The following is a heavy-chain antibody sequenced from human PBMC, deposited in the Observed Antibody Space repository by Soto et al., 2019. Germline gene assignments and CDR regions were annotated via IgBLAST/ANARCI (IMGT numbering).Heavy chain of an antibody. Sequence: GASVKVSCKASGGTFSSYAIIWVRQAPGQGLEWMGGIIPIFGTANYAQKFQGRVTSTAAESTSTAYMELSSLRSEDTAVYYCAVEFSSSWTDAFDIWGQGTMVTVSS. D-gene: IGHD6-13*01. CDR2: IIPIFGTA. CDR3: AVEFSSSWTDAFDI. J-gene: IGHJ3*02. V-gene: IGHV1-69*13. CDR1: GGTFSSYA.